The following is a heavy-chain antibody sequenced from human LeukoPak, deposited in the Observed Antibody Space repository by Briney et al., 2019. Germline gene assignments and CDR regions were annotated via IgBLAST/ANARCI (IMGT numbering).Heavy chain of an antibody. V-gene: IGHV1-2*02. CDR3: ARGQYYYDSSGYQNWFDP. Sequence: EASVKVSCKASGYTFTGYYMHWVRQAPGQGLEWMGWINPNSGGTNYAQKFQGRVTMTRDTSISTAYMELSRLRSDDTAVYYRARGQYYYDSSGYQNWFDPWGQGTLVTVSS. J-gene: IGHJ5*02. D-gene: IGHD3-22*01. CDR2: INPNSGGT. CDR1: GYTFTGYY.